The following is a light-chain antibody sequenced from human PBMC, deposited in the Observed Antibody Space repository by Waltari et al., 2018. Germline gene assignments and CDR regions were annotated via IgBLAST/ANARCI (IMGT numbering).Light chain of an antibody. CDR1: QTISNH. J-gene: IGKJ2*01. Sequence: DIQMTQSPSSLSASVGDSVTITCRASQTISNHLNWYQHKPGKAPKLLIYDASSLESGVPSRFSGSGSGTEFTLTISSLQPDDFATYYCQQYNSYLYTFGQGTKLEIK. CDR2: DAS. V-gene: IGKV1-5*01. CDR3: QQYNSYLYT.